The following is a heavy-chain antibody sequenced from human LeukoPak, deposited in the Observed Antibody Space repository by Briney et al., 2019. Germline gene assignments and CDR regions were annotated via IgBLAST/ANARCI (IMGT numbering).Heavy chain of an antibody. Sequence: SETLSLTCTVSGFSITAYTWNWIRQSPGKGLEWIGYIYYSGSTNYNPSLKSRVTISVDTSKNQFSLKLSSVTAADTAVYYCAREKQWLAYNWFDPWGQGTLVTVSS. CDR3: AREKQWLAYNWFDP. CDR1: GFSITAYT. V-gene: IGHV4-59*01. D-gene: IGHD6-19*01. J-gene: IGHJ5*02. CDR2: IYYSGST.